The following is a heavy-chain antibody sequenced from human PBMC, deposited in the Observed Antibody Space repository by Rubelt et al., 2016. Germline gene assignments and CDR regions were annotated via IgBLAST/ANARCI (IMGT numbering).Heavy chain of an antibody. CDR3: ARDGSEWSRDY. D-gene: IGHD1-26*01. V-gene: IGHV3-7*01. CDR1: GFTFSSYW. Sequence: EHWLGGVRPGGSLRLSCAASGFTFSSYWMSWVRQAPGKGLEWVANIKQDGSEKYYVDSVKGRFTISRDNAKNSLCLQMNNLRADDTAVCYCARDGSEWSRDYWGPGTLVTVSS. CDR2: IKQDGSEK. J-gene: IGHJ4*02.